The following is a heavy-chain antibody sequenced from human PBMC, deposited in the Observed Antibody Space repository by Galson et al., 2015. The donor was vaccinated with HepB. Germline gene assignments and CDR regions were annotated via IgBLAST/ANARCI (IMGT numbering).Heavy chain of an antibody. CDR2: ISYDGSNK. Sequence: SLRLSCAASGFTFSSYGMHWVRQAPGKGLEWVAVISYDGSNKYYADSVKGRFTISRDNSKNTLYLQMNSLRAEDTAVYYCAKDLGSSWYYFDYWGREPRSPSPQ. V-gene: IGHV3-30*18. CDR3: AKDLGSSWYYFDY. J-gene: IGHJ4*02. D-gene: IGHD6-13*01. CDR1: GFTFSSYG.